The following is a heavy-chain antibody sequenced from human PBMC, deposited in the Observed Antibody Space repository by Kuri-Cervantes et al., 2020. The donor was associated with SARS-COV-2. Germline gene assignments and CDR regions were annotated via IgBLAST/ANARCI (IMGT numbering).Heavy chain of an antibody. CDR3: AREDKGPYYYYGMDV. J-gene: IGHJ6*02. CDR2: IWYDGSNK. Sequence: GGSLRLSCAASGFTFSSYGMHWVRQAPGKGLEWVAVIWYDGSNKYYADSVKGRFTISRDNSKNTLYLQMNSLRAEDTAVYYCAREDKGPYYYYGMDVWGQGTTVTVSS. CDR1: GFTFSSYG. V-gene: IGHV3-33*01.